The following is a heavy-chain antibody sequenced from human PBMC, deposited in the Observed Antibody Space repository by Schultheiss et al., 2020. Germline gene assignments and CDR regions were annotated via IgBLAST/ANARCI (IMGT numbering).Heavy chain of an antibody. J-gene: IGHJ4*02. CDR3: AKECLGSGGSCYFSY. Sequence: SVKVSCKASGFTFTSSAVQWVRQARGQRLEWIGWIVVGSGNTNYAQKFQERVTITRDMSTSTAYMELSSLRSEDTAVYYCAKECLGSGGSCYFSYWGQGTLVTVSS. V-gene: IGHV1-58*01. D-gene: IGHD2-15*01. CDR2: IVVGSGNT. CDR1: GFTFTSSA.